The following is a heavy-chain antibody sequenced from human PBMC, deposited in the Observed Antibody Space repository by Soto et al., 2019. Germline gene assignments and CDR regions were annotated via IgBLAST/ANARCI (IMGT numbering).Heavy chain of an antibody. Sequence: PSETLSLPCTVAGGSISSYYWSWIRQPPGKGLEWIGYIYYSGSTNYNPSLKSRVTISVDTSKNQFSLKLSSVTAADTAVYYCARATLGYCSGGSCYWSVYYFDYRGHGTLVTVSS. CDR2: IYYSGST. V-gene: IGHV4-59*01. CDR3: ARATLGYCSGGSCYWSVYYFDY. CDR1: GGSISSYY. D-gene: IGHD2-15*01. J-gene: IGHJ4*01.